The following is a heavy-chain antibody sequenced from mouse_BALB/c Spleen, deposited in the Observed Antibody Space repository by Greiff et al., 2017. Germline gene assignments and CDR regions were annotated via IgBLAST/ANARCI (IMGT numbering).Heavy chain of an antibody. CDR3: ARLGGFDY. V-gene: IGHV14-3*02. D-gene: IGHD3-3*01. CDR2: IDPANGNT. J-gene: IGHJ2*01. CDR1: GFNIKDTY. Sequence: EVKLMESGAELVKPGASVKLSCTASGFNIKDTYMHWVKQRPEQGLEWIGRIDPANGNTKYDPKFQGKATITADTSSNTAYLQLSSLTSEDTAVYYCARLGGFDYWGQGTTLTVSS.